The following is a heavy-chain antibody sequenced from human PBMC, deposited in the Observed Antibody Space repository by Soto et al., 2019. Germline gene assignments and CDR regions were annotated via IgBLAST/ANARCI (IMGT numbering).Heavy chain of an antibody. CDR1: GFTFSSYS. D-gene: IGHD6-6*01. CDR2: ISSSSSTI. CDR3: AREGAARPIFYYYYGMDV. J-gene: IGHJ6*02. V-gene: IGHV3-48*02. Sequence: EVQLVESGGGLVQPGGSLRLSCAASGFTFSSYSMNWVRQAPGKGLEWVSYISSSSSTIYYADSVQGRFTISRDNAKNSLYLQMNSLRDEDTAVYYCAREGAARPIFYYYYGMDVWGQGTTVTVSS.